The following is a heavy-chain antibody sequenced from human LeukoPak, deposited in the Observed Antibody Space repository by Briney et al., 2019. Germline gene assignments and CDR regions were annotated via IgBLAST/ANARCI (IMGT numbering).Heavy chain of an antibody. Sequence: GGSLRLSCAASGFTFSSYAMSWVRQAPGKGLEWVSAISGSGGSKYYADSVNGRFTISRDNSKNTLFLQMNSLGAEDTALYYCAEGRCYDDGCDAFDIWGQGKMVTVSS. J-gene: IGHJ3*02. D-gene: IGHD3-22*01. V-gene: IGHV3-23*01. CDR1: GFTFSSYA. CDR2: ISGSGGSK. CDR3: AEGRCYDDGCDAFDI.